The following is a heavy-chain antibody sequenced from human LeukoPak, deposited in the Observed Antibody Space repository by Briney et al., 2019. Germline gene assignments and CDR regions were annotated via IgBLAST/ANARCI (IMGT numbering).Heavy chain of an antibody. CDR1: GGTFSSYA. Sequence: SVKVSCKASGGTFSSYAISWVRQAPGQGLEWVGGIIPIFGTANYAQKFQGRVTITADESTSTAYMELSSLRSEDTAVYYCARGFRGYSGYDLDYWGQGTLVTVSS. CDR3: ARGFRGYSGYDLDY. CDR2: IIPIFGTA. V-gene: IGHV1-69*13. J-gene: IGHJ4*02. D-gene: IGHD5-12*01.